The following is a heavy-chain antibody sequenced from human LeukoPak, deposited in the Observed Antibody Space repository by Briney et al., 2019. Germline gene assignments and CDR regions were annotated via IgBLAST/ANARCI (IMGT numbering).Heavy chain of an antibody. V-gene: IGHV3-69-1*01. CDR2: ITTGSAK. J-gene: IGHJ1*01. Sequence: GGSLRLSCTASGFILRDYYMSWIRQAPGKGLEWVSYITTGSAKYYADSVRGRFTISRDNAKNSLYLQMNSLRAEDTAVYYCARSPYSSSWSYGTEYFQHWGQGTLVTVSS. D-gene: IGHD6-13*01. CDR1: GFILRDYY. CDR3: ARSPYSSSWSYGTEYFQH.